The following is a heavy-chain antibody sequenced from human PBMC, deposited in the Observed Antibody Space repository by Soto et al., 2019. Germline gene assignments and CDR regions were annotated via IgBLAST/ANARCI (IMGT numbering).Heavy chain of an antibody. CDR2: ISYDGSNK. V-gene: IGHV3-30*18. D-gene: IGHD4-17*01. CDR1: GFTFSSYG. Sequence: QVQLVESGGGVVQPGRSLRLSCAASGFTFSSYGMHWVRQAPGKGLEWVAVISYDGSNKYYADSVKGRFTISRDNSKNTLYLQMNSLGAEDTAVYYCAKDSTTVTTLDYWGQGTLVTVSS. J-gene: IGHJ4*02. CDR3: AKDSTTVTTLDY.